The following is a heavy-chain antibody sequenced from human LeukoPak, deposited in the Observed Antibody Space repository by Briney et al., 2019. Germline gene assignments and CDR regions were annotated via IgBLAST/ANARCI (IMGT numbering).Heavy chain of an antibody. CDR1: GYSFTSYW. D-gene: IGHD6-13*01. J-gene: IGHJ6*03. Sequence: GESLKISCKGSGYSFTSYWIGWVRQMPGKGLEWMGIIYPGDSDTRYSPSFQGQVTISADKSISTAYLQWSSLKASDTAMYYCARAHLGIEAAGWGREGPYYYYYMDVWGKGTTVTISS. CDR3: ARAHLGIEAAGWGREGPYYYYYMDV. V-gene: IGHV5-51*01. CDR2: IYPGDSDT.